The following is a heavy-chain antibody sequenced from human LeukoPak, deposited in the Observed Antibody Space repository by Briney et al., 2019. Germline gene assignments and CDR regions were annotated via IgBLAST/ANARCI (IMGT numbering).Heavy chain of an antibody. V-gene: IGHV1-2*02. CDR3: GTLLSNGPFDY. Sequence: ASVKVSCKASGYTFTGYYMHWVRQAPGQGLEWMGYIYPNSGATKYAQKFQGRVTMTRDTSISTAYVELSGLRSDDTAGYYCGTLLSNGPFDYWGQGSLVTVSS. J-gene: IGHJ4*02. CDR2: IYPNSGAT. CDR1: GYTFTGYY.